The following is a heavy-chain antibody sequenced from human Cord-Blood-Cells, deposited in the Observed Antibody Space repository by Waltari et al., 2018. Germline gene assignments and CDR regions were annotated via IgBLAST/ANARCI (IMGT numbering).Heavy chain of an antibody. CDR2: INHSGST. CDR1: GGSFSGYY. J-gene: IGHJ6*03. D-gene: IGHD6-6*01. Sequence: QVQLQQWGAGLLKPSETLSLTCAVYGGSFSGYYWSWIRQPPGKGLEWSGEINHSGSTNYNPSLKSRVTISVDTSKNQFSLKLSSVTAADTAVYYCARILYSSSSYYYYYMDVWGKGTTVTVSS. V-gene: IGHV4-34*01. CDR3: ARILYSSSSYYYYYMDV.